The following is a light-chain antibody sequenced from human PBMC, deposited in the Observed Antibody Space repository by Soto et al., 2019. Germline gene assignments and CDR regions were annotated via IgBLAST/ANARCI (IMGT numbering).Light chain of an antibody. J-gene: IGLJ1*01. CDR3: CSHAGSYTYV. V-gene: IGLV2-11*01. CDR2: DFT. CDR1: SSDVGGYKY. Sequence: QSALTQPRSVSGSPGQSLTISCTGTSSDVGGYKYVSWYQQYPDKVPKLMIYDFTKRPSGVPDRFSGSKSGNTASLTFSGLQAEDEADYYCCSHAGSYTYVFGTGTKVTVL.